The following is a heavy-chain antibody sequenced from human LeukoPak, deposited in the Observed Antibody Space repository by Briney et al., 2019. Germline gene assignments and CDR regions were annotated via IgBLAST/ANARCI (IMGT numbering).Heavy chain of an antibody. CDR1: GGTFIRYT. D-gene: IGHD6-19*01. V-gene: IGHV1-69*05. CDR3: ARGGYSSGWYYFDY. J-gene: IGHJ4*02. CDR2: IIPIFGTA. Sequence: ASVKVSCKASGGTFIRYTIRWVPQAPGEGREWMGRIIPIFGTANYAQKFQGRAKITTDESTSTAYIELSSLRSEDTAVYCCARGGYSSGWYYFDYWGQGTLVTVSS.